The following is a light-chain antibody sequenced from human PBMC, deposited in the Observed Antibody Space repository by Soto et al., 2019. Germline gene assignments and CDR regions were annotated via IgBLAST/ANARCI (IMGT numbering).Light chain of an antibody. V-gene: IGKV1-13*02. Sequence: AIQLTQSPSSLSASVGDRVTITCRASQVINSCLAWYQQKPGKAPKLLIYAASSLQTGVPSRFSGSGSATDFTLTINSLQPEDFATYYCQQTDSYPSTFGGGTKVEI. CDR3: QQTDSYPST. CDR1: QVINSC. CDR2: AAS. J-gene: IGKJ4*01.